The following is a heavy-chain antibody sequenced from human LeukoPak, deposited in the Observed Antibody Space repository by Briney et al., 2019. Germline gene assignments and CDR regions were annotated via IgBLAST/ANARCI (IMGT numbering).Heavy chain of an antibody. CDR2: IYYSGST. Sequence: SETLSLTCTVSGGSISSYYWSWIRQPPGKGLEWIGYIYYSGSTNYNPSLKSRVTISVDTSKNQFSLKLSSVTAADTAVYYCARSIVGVFDYWGQGTLVTVSS. D-gene: IGHD1-26*01. CDR3: ARSIVGVFDY. V-gene: IGHV4-59*08. J-gene: IGHJ4*02. CDR1: GGSISSYY.